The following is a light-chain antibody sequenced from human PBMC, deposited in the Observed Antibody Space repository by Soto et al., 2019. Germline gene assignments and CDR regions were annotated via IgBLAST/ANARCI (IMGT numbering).Light chain of an antibody. CDR3: MQILQTPHT. CDR2: LIS. J-gene: IGKJ2*01. V-gene: IGKV2-28*01. CDR1: QSLLSGGGNTH. Sequence: DIVMTQSPLSLPVTPGEPASISCTSSQSLLSGGGNTHLNWYQQKPGQSPQLLIYLISNRASGVPDRFSGSGSGTSFTLKISRVEAEDVGIYYCMQILQTPHTFGQGTRLEI.